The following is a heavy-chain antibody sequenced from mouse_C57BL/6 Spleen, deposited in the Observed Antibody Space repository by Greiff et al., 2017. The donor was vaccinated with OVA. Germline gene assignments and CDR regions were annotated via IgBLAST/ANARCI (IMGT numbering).Heavy chain of an antibody. CDR3: ARRSLYDYGGAMDY. V-gene: IGHV3-6*01. D-gene: IGHD2-4*01. CDR2: ISYDGSN. J-gene: IGHJ4*01. Sequence: EVQLQESGPGLVKPSQSLSLTCSVTGYSITSGYYWNWIRQFPGNKLEWMGYISYDGSNNYNPSLKNRISITRDTSKNQFFLKLNSVTTEDTATYDCARRSLYDYGGAMDYWGQGTSVTVSS. CDR1: GYSITSGYY.